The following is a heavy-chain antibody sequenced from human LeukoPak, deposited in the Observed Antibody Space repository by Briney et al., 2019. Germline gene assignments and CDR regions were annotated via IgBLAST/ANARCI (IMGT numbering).Heavy chain of an antibody. CDR1: GFTFSNYA. D-gene: IGHD3-10*01. CDR3: ATSELLWFGELFRFDY. J-gene: IGHJ4*02. Sequence: GRSLRLSCAASGFTFSNYAMHWVRQAPGKGLEWVAVISYDGSNKYYADSVKGRFTISRDNSKNTLYLQMNSLRAEDTAVYYCATSELLWFGELFRFDYWGQGTLVTVSS. CDR2: ISYDGSNK. V-gene: IGHV3-30-3*01.